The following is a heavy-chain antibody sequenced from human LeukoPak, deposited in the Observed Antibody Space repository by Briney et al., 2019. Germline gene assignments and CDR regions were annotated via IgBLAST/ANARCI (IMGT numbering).Heavy chain of an antibody. CDR2: IIPILGIA. Sequence: EASVKVSCKASGGTFSSYAISWVRQAPGQGLEWMGRIIPILGIANYAQKFQGRVTITADESTSTAYMELSSLRSEDTAVYYCLIAAHHFDYWGQGTLVTVSS. J-gene: IGHJ4*02. CDR1: GGTFSSYA. D-gene: IGHD6-6*01. V-gene: IGHV1-69*04. CDR3: LIAAHHFDY.